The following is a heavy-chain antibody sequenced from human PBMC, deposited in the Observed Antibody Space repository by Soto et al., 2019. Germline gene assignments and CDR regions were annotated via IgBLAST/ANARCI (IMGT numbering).Heavy chain of an antibody. CDR3: ARIKGIEASDHSWFDP. Sequence: QVTLKESGPVLVKPTETLTLTCTVSGFSLSNARMGVSWIRQPPGKALEWLAHIFSNDEKSYSTSLKSKLTISKDTSKRQVVLTMTNMDPVDTATYYCARIKGIEASDHSWFDPWGQGTLFIVSS. CDR2: IFSNDEK. J-gene: IGHJ5*02. D-gene: IGHD6-13*01. V-gene: IGHV2-26*01. CDR1: GFSLSNARMG.